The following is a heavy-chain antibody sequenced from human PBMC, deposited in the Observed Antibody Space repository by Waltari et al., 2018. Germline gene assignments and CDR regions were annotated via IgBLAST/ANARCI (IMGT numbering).Heavy chain of an antibody. CDR2: IYHSGST. Sequence: QLQLQESGSGLVKPSQTLSLTCAVSGGSISSGGYSWSWIRQPPGKGLEWIGYIYHSGSTYYTPSLKSRVTISVDRSKNQFALKLSSVTAADTAVYYCARSNGAVAGTRGLNWFDPWGQGTLVTVSS. D-gene: IGHD6-19*01. CDR1: GGSISSGGYS. V-gene: IGHV4-30-2*01. J-gene: IGHJ5*02. CDR3: ARSNGAVAGTRGLNWFDP.